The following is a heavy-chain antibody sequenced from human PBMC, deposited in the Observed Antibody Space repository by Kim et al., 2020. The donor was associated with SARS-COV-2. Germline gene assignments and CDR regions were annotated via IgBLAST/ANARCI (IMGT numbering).Heavy chain of an antibody. CDR2: IYSGGST. CDR1: GFTVSSNY. V-gene: IGHV3-66*01. Sequence: GGSLRLSCAASGFTVSSNYMSWVRQAPGKGLEWVSVIYSGGSTYYADSVKGRFTISRDNSKNTLYLQMNSLRAEDTAVYYCAREYYDFWSGYPAPTYYYYMDVWGKGTTVTVSS. D-gene: IGHD3-3*01. CDR3: AREYYDFWSGYPAPTYYYYMDV. J-gene: IGHJ6*03.